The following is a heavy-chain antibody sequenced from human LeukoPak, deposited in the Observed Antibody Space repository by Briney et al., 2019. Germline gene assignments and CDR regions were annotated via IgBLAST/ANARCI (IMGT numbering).Heavy chain of an antibody. Sequence: GESLKISCKGSGYSFSSHWIGWVRQMPGKGLEWMGIIYPGDSDTRYSPSFQGQVTISADKSISTAYLQWSSLKASDTAMYYCASSSGYYSDAFDIWGQGTIVTVSS. CDR3: ASSSGYYSDAFDI. CDR1: GYSFSSHW. CDR2: IYPGDSDT. J-gene: IGHJ3*02. V-gene: IGHV5-51*01. D-gene: IGHD3-22*01.